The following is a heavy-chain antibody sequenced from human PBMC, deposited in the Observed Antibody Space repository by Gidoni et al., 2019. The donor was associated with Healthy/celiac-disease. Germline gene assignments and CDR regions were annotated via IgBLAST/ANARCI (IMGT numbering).Heavy chain of an antibody. V-gene: IGHV3-23*01. J-gene: IGHJ1*01. CDR1: GFPFSSYA. CDR3: AKDGEYRPQYFQH. CDR2: ISGSGGST. D-gene: IGHD3-10*01. Sequence: EVQLLESGGGLVQPGWSLRLSCAASGFPFSSYALSWVRQAPGKGLEWVSAISGSGGSTYYADSEKGRFTISRDNSKNTLYLQMNSLRGEDTAVYYCAKDGEYRPQYFQHWGQGTLVTVSS.